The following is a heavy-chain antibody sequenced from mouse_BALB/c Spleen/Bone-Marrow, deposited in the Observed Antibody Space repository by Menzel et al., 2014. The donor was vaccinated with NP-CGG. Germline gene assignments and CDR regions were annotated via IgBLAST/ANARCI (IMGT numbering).Heavy chain of an antibody. D-gene: IGHD2-1*01. CDR1: GFSLTSYG. CDR3: AREIFYGNYAWFAY. Sequence: VKLQESGPGLVAPSQSLSITCTVSGFSLTSYGVHWVRQPPGKGLEWLGVIWAGGSTNYNSALMSRLSISKDNSKSQVLIKMTRLQTNDTAVYYCAREIFYGNYAWFAYWGPGTLVTVSA. J-gene: IGHJ3*01. CDR2: IWAGGST. V-gene: IGHV2-9*02.